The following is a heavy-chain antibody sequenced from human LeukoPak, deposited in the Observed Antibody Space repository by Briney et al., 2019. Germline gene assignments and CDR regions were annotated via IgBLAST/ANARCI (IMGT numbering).Heavy chain of an antibody. J-gene: IGHJ5*02. CDR2: MNPNSGNT. Sequence: ASVKVSCKASGYTFTSYDINWVRQATGQGLEWMGWMNPNSGNTGYAQKLQGRVTMTTDTSTSTTYMELRSLRSDDTAVYYCASCPLMVRGTSLSWFDPWGQGTLVTVSS. CDR3: ASCPLMVRGTSLSWFDP. V-gene: IGHV1-8*01. D-gene: IGHD3-10*01. CDR1: GYTFTSYD.